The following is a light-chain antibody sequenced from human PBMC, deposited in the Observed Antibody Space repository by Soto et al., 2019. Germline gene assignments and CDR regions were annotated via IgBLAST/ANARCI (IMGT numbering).Light chain of an antibody. V-gene: IGKV3-20*01. J-gene: IGKJ2*01. Sequence: EIVLTQSPGTLSLSPGERATLSCRASQSVSSNNLAWYQQKPGQAPRLLIYGASSRATGIPDRFSGSGSGTDFTLTISRLEPEDFAVYYCQQYGSSLLYTFGQGTKLEIK. CDR1: QSVSSNN. CDR3: QQYGSSLLYT. CDR2: GAS.